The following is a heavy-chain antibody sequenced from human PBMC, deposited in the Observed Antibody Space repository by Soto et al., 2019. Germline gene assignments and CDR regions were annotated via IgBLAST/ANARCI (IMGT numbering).Heavy chain of an antibody. CDR1: GFTFSDHY. CDR3: SRAGILTTPYYFDY. J-gene: IGHJ4*01. Sequence: GGSLRLSCAAFGFTFSDHYMDWVRQAPGKGLEWVGRIRNKANSYTTEYAASVKGRFTISRDDSKNSLFLPMNSLKTEDTAVYYCSRAGILTTPYYFDYWGQGTLVTVSS. D-gene: IGHD4-4*01. CDR2: IRNKANSYTT. V-gene: IGHV3-72*01.